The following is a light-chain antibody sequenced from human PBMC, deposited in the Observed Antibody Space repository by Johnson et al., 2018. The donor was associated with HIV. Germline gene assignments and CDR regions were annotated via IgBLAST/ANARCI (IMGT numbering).Light chain of an antibody. J-gene: IGLJ1*01. CDR2: ENN. CDR3: GTWDSSLSVSYV. V-gene: IGLV1-51*02. CDR1: SSDMGNYA. Sequence: QSVLTQPPSVSAAPGQKVTISCSGSSSDMGNYAVSWYQQLPGTAPKLLIYENNKRPSGSPDRFSGSKSGTSATLDITGLQTGDEADYYCGTWDSSLSVSYVFGTGTKVTVL.